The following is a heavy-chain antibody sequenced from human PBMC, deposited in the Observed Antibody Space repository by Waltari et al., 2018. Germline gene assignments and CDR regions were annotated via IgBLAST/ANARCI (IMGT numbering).Heavy chain of an antibody. CDR3: ARRSWVNWFDP. V-gene: IGHV4-59*01. Sequence: QVQLQESGPGLVKPSETLSLTCTVSGGSISSYYWSWLRQPTGKGLEWIGYIYYSGSTNCNPSLKILATVSVDTSKNQFSLKLSSVTAADTAVYYCARRSWVNWFDPWGQGTLVTVSS. CDR2: IYYSGST. CDR1: GGSISSYY. D-gene: IGHD6-13*01. J-gene: IGHJ5*02.